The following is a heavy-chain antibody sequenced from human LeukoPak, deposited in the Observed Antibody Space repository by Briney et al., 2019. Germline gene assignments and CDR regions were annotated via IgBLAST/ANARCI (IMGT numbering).Heavy chain of an antibody. CDR1: GFTFSSYA. Sequence: ARSLRLSCAASGFTFSSYAMHWVRQAPGKGLQCVAVISYDGSNKYYADSVKGRFTISRDNSKNTLYLQMNSLRAEDTAVYYCARSYYDILTGYLTPSGYWGQGTLVTVSS. D-gene: IGHD3-9*01. CDR2: ISYDGSNK. J-gene: IGHJ4*02. V-gene: IGHV3-30*04. CDR3: ARSYYDILTGYLTPSGY.